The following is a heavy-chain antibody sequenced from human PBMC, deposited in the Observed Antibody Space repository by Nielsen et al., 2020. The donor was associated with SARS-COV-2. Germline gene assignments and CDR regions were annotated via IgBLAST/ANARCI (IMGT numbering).Heavy chain of an antibody. CDR2: IHPGDPET. CDR1: GYSVNSYW. V-gene: IGHV5-51*01. J-gene: IGHJ3*02. Sequence: GEYLELHLQCLGYSVNSYWLPGVPQLPGKSLERGGIIHPGDPETRYSPSFQGQVTISADKSTSTAYLQWSSLKASDTAMYYCASDSSRLGALADAVDIWGQGTMVTVFS. D-gene: IGHD6-13*01. CDR3: ASDSSRLGALADAVDI.